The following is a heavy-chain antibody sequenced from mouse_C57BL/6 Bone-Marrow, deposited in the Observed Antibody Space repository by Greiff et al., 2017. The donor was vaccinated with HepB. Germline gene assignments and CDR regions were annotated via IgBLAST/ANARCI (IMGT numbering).Heavy chain of an antibody. Sequence: QVQLQQSGPGLVQPSQSLSITCTVSGFSLTSYGVHWVRQSPGKGLEWLGVIWSGGSTDYNAAFISRLSISKDNSKSQVFFKMNSLQADDTAIYYCARETYDDGKEFWYFDVWGTGTTVTVSS. J-gene: IGHJ1*03. V-gene: IGHV2-2*01. CDR3: ARETYDDGKEFWYFDV. D-gene: IGHD2-4*01. CDR2: IWSGGST. CDR1: GFSLTSYG.